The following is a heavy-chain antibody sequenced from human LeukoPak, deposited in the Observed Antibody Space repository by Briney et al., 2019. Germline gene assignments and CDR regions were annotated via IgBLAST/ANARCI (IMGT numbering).Heavy chain of an antibody. CDR3: AKDYGDY. CDR2: ISYDGSNK. V-gene: IGHV3-30*18. Sequence: GGSLRLSCAASGFTFSSYGMHWVRQAPGKGLEWVAVISYDGSNKYYADSVKGRFTISRDNSKNTLYLQMNSLRAEDTAVYYCAKDYGDYWGQGTLVTVSS. D-gene: IGHD4-17*01. J-gene: IGHJ4*02. CDR1: GFTFSSYG.